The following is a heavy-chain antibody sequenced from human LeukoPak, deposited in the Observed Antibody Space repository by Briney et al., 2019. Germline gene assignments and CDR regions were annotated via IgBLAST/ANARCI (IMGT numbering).Heavy chain of an antibody. CDR3: AKGKDSVAGATNDY. CDR1: GFTFSSYS. V-gene: IGHV3-21*01. D-gene: IGHD6-19*01. Sequence: GGSLRLSCAVSGFTFSSYSMSWVRQAPGKGLEWVSSISSSGTYKYYADSVKGRFTISRDNAKNSLYLQMNSLRDEDTAVYYCAKGKDSVAGATNDYWGQGTLVTVSS. CDR2: ISSSGTYK. J-gene: IGHJ4*02.